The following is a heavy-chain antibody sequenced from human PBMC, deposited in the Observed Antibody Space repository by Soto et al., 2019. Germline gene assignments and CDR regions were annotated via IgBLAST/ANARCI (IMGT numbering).Heavy chain of an antibody. CDR1: GYTLTGYY. V-gene: IGHV1-2*02. J-gene: IGHJ6*02. CDR3: AREGAMALRFDGDYYYGTDV. CDR2: INPNSGGT. Sequence: PLAKLKAAVKASGYTLTGYYMHWVRQAPGHGLEWMGWINPNSGGTNYAQKFQGRVTMTRDTSISTAYMELSRLRSDDTAVYYCAREGAMALRFDGDYYYGTDVWGQGTTVPVS. D-gene: IGHD5-18*01.